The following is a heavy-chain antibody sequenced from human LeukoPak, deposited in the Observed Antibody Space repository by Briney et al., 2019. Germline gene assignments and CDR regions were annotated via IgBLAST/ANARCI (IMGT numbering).Heavy chain of an antibody. CDR2: INPFGGDT. CDR3: ATDGRYTSGWSFDY. J-gene: IGHJ4*02. Sequence: ASVKVSCKASGYTFSSYYIHWVRQAPGQGLEWMGIINPFGGDTTYAQRFQGRVTLTSDTSTSTVDVELTSLRYEDTAVYYCATDGRYTSGWSFDYWGQGTLVTVSS. D-gene: IGHD6-19*01. CDR1: GYTFSSYY. V-gene: IGHV1-46*01.